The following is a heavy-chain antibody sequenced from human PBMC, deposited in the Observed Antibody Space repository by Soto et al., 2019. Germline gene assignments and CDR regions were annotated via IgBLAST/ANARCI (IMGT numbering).Heavy chain of an antibody. J-gene: IGHJ4*02. V-gene: IGHV1-18*01. CDR3: ARDRYCSGGSCYHFDY. CDR1: GYTFTSYG. Sequence: QVQLVQSGAEVKKPGASVKVSCKASGYTFTSYGISWVRQAPGQGLEWMGWISAYTGNTNYAQKLQGRVTMTTDTSASTAYMELRSLRSDDTAVYYWARDRYCSGGSCYHFDYWGQGTLVTVSS. D-gene: IGHD2-15*01. CDR2: ISAYTGNT.